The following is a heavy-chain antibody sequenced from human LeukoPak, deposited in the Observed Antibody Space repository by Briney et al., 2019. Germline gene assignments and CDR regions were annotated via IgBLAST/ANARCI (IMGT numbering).Heavy chain of an antibody. D-gene: IGHD3-16*01. J-gene: IGHJ5*02. Sequence: SETLSLTCTVSGGSISSSSYYWGWIRQPPGKGLEWIESIYYSGSTYYNPSLKSRVTISVDTSKNQFSLKLSSVTAADTAVYYCARRRYDYVWGSFRRIDPWGQGTLVTVSS. CDR1: GGSISSSSYY. V-gene: IGHV4-39*01. CDR2: IYYSGST. CDR3: ARRRYDYVWGSFRRIDP.